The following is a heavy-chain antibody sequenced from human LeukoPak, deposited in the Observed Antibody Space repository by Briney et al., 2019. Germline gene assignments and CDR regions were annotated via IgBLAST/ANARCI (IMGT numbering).Heavy chain of an antibody. Sequence: PGGSLRLSCAASGFTFSSYSMNWVRQAPGKGLEWVSSISSSSSYIYYADSVKGRFTISRDNAKNSLYLQMNSLRAEDTAVYYCAIITMIVVVGVDYWGQGTLVPVSS. D-gene: IGHD3-22*01. CDR2: ISSSSSYI. V-gene: IGHV3-21*01. CDR1: GFTFSSYS. J-gene: IGHJ4*02. CDR3: AIITMIVVVGVDY.